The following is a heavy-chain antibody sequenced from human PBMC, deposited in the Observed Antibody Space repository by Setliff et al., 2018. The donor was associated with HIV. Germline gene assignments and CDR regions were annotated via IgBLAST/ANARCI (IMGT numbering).Heavy chain of an antibody. CDR3: ARGTVITYFYDSSGSFDY. Sequence: SETLSLTCAVSGYSISSGYYWTWIRQPPGKGLEWIGEVNHSGNTNYNPSLKSRVTISADTSKNQFSLKLTSVTAADTAVYYCARGTVITYFYDSSGSFDYWGQGTLVTVSS. V-gene: IGHV4-34*01. D-gene: IGHD3-22*01. CDR1: GYSISSGYY. CDR2: VNHSGNT. J-gene: IGHJ4*02.